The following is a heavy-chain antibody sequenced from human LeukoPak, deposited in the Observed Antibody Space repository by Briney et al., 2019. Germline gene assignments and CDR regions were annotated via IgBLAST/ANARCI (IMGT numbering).Heavy chain of an antibody. Sequence: EASVKVSCKASGYTFTSYYMHWVRQAPGQGLEWMGIINPSGGSTSYPQKFQGRVTMTRDTSTSTVYMELSSLRSEDTAVYYCARNSVVVPAAIYYFDYWGQGTLVTVSS. CDR1: GYTFTSYY. D-gene: IGHD2-2*01. CDR2: INPSGGST. J-gene: IGHJ4*02. CDR3: ARNSVVVPAAIYYFDY. V-gene: IGHV1-46*01.